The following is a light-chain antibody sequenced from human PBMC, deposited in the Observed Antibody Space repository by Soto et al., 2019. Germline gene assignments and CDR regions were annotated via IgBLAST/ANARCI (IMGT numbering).Light chain of an antibody. CDR2: DVS. CDR1: SSDVGGYNY. Sequence: QSALTQPRSVSGSPGQSVTISCTGTSSDVGGYNYVSWYQQHPGKAPKLMIYDVSQRPSGVPDRFYGSKSGNTASLTISGLQSEDEADYYCCAYAGTYTVFGGGTKLTVL. J-gene: IGLJ2*01. V-gene: IGLV2-11*01. CDR3: CAYAGTYTV.